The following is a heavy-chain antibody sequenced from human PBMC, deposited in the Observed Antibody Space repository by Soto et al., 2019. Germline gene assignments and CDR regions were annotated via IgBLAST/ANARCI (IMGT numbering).Heavy chain of an antibody. CDR1: GYSISSSSW. CDR3: ARREIQGPIGY. J-gene: IGHJ4*02. D-gene: IGHD1-26*01. V-gene: IGHV4-28*01. CDR2: IYYSGTT. Sequence: SETLSLTCAVSGYSISSSSWWGWIRQPPGKGLEWIGYIYYSGTTYYNPSLKSRVTMSVDTSKNQFSLKLTSVTAVDTAVYYCARREIQGPIGYWGQETLVTVSS.